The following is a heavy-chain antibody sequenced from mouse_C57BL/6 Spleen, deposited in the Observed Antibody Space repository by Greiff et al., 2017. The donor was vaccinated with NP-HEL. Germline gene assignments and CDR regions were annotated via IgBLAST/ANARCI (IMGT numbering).Heavy chain of an antibody. Sequence: QVQLQQSGTELVKPGASVKLSCKASGYTFTSYWMHWVKQRPGQGLEWIGNINPSNGGTTYNEKFQSKATLTVDKSSSTAYMQLSSLTSEDSAVYYCARDELGIAMDYWGQGTSVTVSS. V-gene: IGHV1-53*01. CDR2: INPSNGGT. CDR3: ARDELGIAMDY. J-gene: IGHJ4*01. D-gene: IGHD4-1*01. CDR1: GYTFTSYW.